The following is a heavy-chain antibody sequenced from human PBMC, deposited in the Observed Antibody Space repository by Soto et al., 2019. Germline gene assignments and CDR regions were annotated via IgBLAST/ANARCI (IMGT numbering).Heavy chain of an antibody. CDR2: ISGDTGYT. CDR1: GYTSTNFG. J-gene: IGHJ5*02. V-gene: IGHV1-18*01. D-gene: IGHD1-26*01. CDR3: ARPSESYRWWFDP. Sequence: QVQLVQSGAEVKKPGASVKVSCKPSGYTSTNFGISWVRQAPGQVLEWVGWISGDTGYTSYAQNVQGRVTMTTDTSTNTAYMELRSLRSDDTAVYYCARPSESYRWWFDPWGQGTLVIVSS.